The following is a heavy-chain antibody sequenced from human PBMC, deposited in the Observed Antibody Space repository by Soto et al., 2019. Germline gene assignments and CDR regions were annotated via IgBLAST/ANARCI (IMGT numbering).Heavy chain of an antibody. J-gene: IGHJ3*02. Sequence: GXSVKFSCKASVGTFSSYAISWVRQAPGQGLEWMGGIIPIFGTANYAQKFQGRVTITADESTSTAYMELSSLRSEDTAVYYCARDVGTIGYAFDIWGKGKMVTVSS. D-gene: IGHD7-27*01. CDR2: IIPIFGTA. CDR3: ARDVGTIGYAFDI. V-gene: IGHV1-69*13. CDR1: VGTFSSYA.